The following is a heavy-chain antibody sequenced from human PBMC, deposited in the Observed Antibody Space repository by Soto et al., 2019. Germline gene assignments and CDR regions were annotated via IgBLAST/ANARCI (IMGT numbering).Heavy chain of an antibody. V-gene: IGHV3-74*01. D-gene: IGHD5-12*01. J-gene: IGHJ4*01. CDR1: GFGFSKYW. Sequence: EVQLLESGGGLVQPGGSLRLSCAAPGFGFSKYWIHWVRQAPGKGLVWVSRISSDGSSTNYADSVKGRFTISRDTAKNAVYLQMNSLRAEDTAVYYCARESSGYSSYFDYWGQGTLVTVSS. CDR2: ISSDGSST. CDR3: ARESSGYSSYFDY.